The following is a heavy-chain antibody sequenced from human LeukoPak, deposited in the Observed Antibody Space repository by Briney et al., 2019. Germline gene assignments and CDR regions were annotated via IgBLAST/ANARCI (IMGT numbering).Heavy chain of an antibody. CDR2: ISSSSSYI. D-gene: IGHD1-7*01. J-gene: IGHJ4*02. Sequence: GGSLRLSCAASGFTFSSYSMNWVRQAPGKGLEWVSSISSSSSYIYYADSVKGRFTISGDNAKNSLYLQMNSLRAEDTAVYYCARAHNWKYGSFDFWGQGTLVTVSS. CDR1: GFTFSSYS. CDR3: ARAHNWKYGSFDF. V-gene: IGHV3-21*01.